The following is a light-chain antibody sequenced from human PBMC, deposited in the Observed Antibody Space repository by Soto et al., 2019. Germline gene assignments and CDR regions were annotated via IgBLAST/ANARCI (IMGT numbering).Light chain of an antibody. V-gene: IGLV2-18*02. J-gene: IGLJ2*01. CDR3: SSVTTRTTLV. CDR1: SSDVGAYDH. Sequence: QSVLTQPTSVSGSPGQSVTISCTGTSSDVGAYDHVSWYQQPPGTAPRVMIYDVTNRPSGVPDRFSGSKSGNTASLTISGLLPEDEADYYCSSVTTRTTLVFGGGTKLTVL. CDR2: DVT.